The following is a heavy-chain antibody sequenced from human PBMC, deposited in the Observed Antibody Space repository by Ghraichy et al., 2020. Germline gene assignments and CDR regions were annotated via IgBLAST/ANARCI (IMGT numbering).Heavy chain of an antibody. CDR3: ARDLAGIVVVPAAGG. V-gene: IGHV3-21*01. Sequence: GGSLRLSCAASGFTFSSYSMNWVRQAPGKGLEWVSSISSSSSYIYYADSVKGRFTISRDNAKNSLYLQMNSLRAEDTAVYYCARDLAGIVVVPAAGGWGQGALVTVSS. CDR1: GFTFSSYS. J-gene: IGHJ4*02. D-gene: IGHD2-2*01. CDR2: ISSSSSYI.